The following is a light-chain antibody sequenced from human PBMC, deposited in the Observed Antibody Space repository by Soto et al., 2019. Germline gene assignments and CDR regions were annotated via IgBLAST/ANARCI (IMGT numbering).Light chain of an antibody. J-gene: IGLJ3*02. CDR3: QSYDSSLSGFV. CDR2: GNS. CDR1: SSNIGAGYD. Sequence: QSVLTQPPSVSGAPGQRVTISCTGSSSNIGAGYDVHWYQQLPGKAPKLLIYGNSNRPSGVPDRFSGSKSGTSASLAITGLWAVDEADYYCQSYDSSLSGFVFGGGTKLTVL. V-gene: IGLV1-40*01.